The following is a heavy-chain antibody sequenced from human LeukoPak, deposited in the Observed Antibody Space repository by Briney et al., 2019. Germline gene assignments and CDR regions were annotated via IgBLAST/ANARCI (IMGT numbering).Heavy chain of an antibody. D-gene: IGHD1-26*01. CDR1: AFTFSSYA. J-gene: IGHJ4*02. CDR2: ISGSGGST. Sequence: SGGSLRLSCAASAFTFSSYAMTWVRQAPGKGLQWVSAISGSGGSTYYADSGKGRFTISRDNSKNMLYLQMNSLRAEDTAVYYCAKDRFNQWDLLLFDYWGQGTLVTVSS. V-gene: IGHV3-23*01. CDR3: AKDRFNQWDLLLFDY.